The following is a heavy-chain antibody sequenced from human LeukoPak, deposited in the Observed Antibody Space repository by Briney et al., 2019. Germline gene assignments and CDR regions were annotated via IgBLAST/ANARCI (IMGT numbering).Heavy chain of an antibody. D-gene: IGHD3-22*01. Sequence: SVKVSCKASGGTFSSYAISWVRQAPGQGLEWMGGIIPIFGTANYAQKFQGRVTITADESTSTAYMELSSLRSEDTAVYYCARGYYYGSSGYGSYFDYWGQGTLVTVSS. J-gene: IGHJ4*02. CDR3: ARGYYYGSSGYGSYFDY. CDR1: GGTFSSYA. V-gene: IGHV1-69*13. CDR2: IIPIFGTA.